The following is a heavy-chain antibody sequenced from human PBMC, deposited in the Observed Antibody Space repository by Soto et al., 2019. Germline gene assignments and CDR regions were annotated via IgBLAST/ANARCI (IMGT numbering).Heavy chain of an antibody. D-gene: IGHD3-3*01. Sequence: QVQLVQSGAEVKKPGSSVKVSCKASGGTFSSYAIIWVRQAPGQGLEWMGGIIPIFGTANSARKFQGRVTITADESTSTGYMELSSLRSEDTAVYYCASFLEDKTIDYWGQGTLVTVSS. CDR2: IIPIFGTA. CDR1: GGTFSSYA. V-gene: IGHV1-69*12. CDR3: ASFLEDKTIDY. J-gene: IGHJ4*02.